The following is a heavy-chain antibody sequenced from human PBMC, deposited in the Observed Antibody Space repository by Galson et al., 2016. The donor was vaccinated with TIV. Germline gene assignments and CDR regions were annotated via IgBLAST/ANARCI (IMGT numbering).Heavy chain of an antibody. CDR2: IDPSGGGT. CDR1: GYTFINYY. CDR3: ARPPYCGGDCYKYDS. D-gene: IGHD2-21*01. J-gene: IGHJ4*02. V-gene: IGHV1-46*01. Sequence: SVKVSCKASGYTFINYYMHWVRQAPGQGLEWVGVIDPSGGGTTYAQRFQGRVTMTRDTSTNTVYMELSSLRSEDTAVYYCARPPYCGGDCYKYDSWGQGTLVTVSS.